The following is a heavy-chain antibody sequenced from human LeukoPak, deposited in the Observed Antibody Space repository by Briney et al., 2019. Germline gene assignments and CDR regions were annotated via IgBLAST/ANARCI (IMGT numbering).Heavy chain of an antibody. J-gene: IGHJ4*02. CDR2: IYYSGST. CDR1: GGSISSSSYY. D-gene: IGHD4-17*01. V-gene: IGHV4-31*03. Sequence: SETLSLTCTVSGGSISSSSYYWGWIRQPPGKGLEWIGYIYYSGSTYYNPSLKSRVTISVDTSKNQFSLKLSSVTAADTAVYYCARGTVTTFGYWGQGTLVTVSS. CDR3: ARGTVTTFGY.